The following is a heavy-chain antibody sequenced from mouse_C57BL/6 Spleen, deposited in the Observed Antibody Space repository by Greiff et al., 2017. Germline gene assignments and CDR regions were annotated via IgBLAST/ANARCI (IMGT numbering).Heavy chain of an antibody. CDR2: IDPETGGT. V-gene: IGHV1-15*01. J-gene: IGHJ3*01. Sequence: QVTLKVSGAELVRPGASVTLSCKASGYTFTDYEMHWVKQTPVHGLEWIGAIDPETGGTAYNQKFKGKAILTADKSSSTAYMELRSLTSEDSAVYYCTRGDVGFAYWGQGTLVTVSA. D-gene: IGHD3-3*01. CDR3: TRGDVGFAY. CDR1: GYTFTDYE.